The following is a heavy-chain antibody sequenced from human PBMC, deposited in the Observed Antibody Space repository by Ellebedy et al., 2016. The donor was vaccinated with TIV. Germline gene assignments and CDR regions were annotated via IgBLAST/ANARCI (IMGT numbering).Heavy chain of an antibody. CDR3: TRDFNILPAV. J-gene: IGHJ4*02. V-gene: IGHV3-7*01. D-gene: IGHD2-2*01. Sequence: GGSLRLSCAASGFSFSNYWMTWVRQAPGKGLEWVANMKQDGREEYYVDSVKGRFIISRDNAKNSLFLQMNSLRAEDTAVYYCTRDFNILPAVWGQGTLVTVSS. CDR2: MKQDGREE. CDR1: GFSFSNYW.